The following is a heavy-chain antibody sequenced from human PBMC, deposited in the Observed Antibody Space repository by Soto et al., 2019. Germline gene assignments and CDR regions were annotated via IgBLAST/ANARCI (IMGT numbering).Heavy chain of an antibody. Sequence: EVQLVESGGGLVKPGGSLRLSCAASGFTFSSYSMNWVRQAPGKGLEWVSSISSSSSYIYYADSVKGRFTISRDNAKNSLYLQMNSLRAEDTAVYYCAREGTVYRSSPPGYYYGMDVWGQGTTVTVSS. CDR3: AREGTVYRSSPPGYYYGMDV. V-gene: IGHV3-21*01. CDR1: GFTFSSYS. D-gene: IGHD6-6*01. J-gene: IGHJ6*02. CDR2: ISSSSSYI.